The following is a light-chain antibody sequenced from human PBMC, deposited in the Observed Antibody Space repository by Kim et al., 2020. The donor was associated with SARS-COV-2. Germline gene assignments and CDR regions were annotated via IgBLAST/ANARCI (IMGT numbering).Light chain of an antibody. V-gene: IGLV3-19*01. J-gene: IGLJ3*02. CDR2: GKN. CDR1: SLRRYY. Sequence: SSELTQDPAVSVALGQTVRITCQGDSLRRYYASWYQQNPGQAPVLVIYGKNNRPSGIPDRVSGSSSGNTASLTITGAQAEDEADYYCHSRDSSNNHLFGGGTQLTVL. CDR3: HSRDSSNNHL.